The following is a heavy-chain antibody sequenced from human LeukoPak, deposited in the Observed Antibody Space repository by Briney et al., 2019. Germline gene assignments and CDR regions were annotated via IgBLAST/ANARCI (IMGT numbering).Heavy chain of an antibody. J-gene: IGHJ2*01. D-gene: IGHD4-23*01. CDR1: GYNFTGYY. Sequence: ASVKVSCKASGYNFTGYYMHWVRQAPGQGLEWMGWINPNSGGTNYAQKFQGRVTMTRDTSITTAYMELSRLSSDDTAVYYCARHPGKVTNDWYFDLWGRGTLVTVSS. CDR3: ARHPGKVTNDWYFDL. V-gene: IGHV1-2*02. CDR2: INPNSGGT.